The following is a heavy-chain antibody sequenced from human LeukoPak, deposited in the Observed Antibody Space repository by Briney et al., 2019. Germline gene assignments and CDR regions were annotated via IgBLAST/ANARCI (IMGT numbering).Heavy chain of an antibody. V-gene: IGHV1-18*01. CDR2: ISSYNGNA. J-gene: IGHJ5*02. D-gene: IGHD5-24*01. CDR1: GYTFITCG. Sequence: ASVKVSCKASGYTFITCGISWVRQAPGQGFEWMGWISSYNGNADYAQKFRGRVAMTTDPSTNTAYMELRSLGFDDSADYYCARGRDGYDYAGFDPWGQGTRVTVSS. CDR3: ARGRDGYDYAGFDP.